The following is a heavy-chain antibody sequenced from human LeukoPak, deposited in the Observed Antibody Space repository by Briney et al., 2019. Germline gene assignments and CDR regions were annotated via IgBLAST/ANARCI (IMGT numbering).Heavy chain of an antibody. J-gene: IGHJ4*02. CDR2: ISAYNGNT. V-gene: IGHV1-18*01. Sequence: ASVKVSCKASGYTFTSYGISWVRQAPGQGLEWMGWISAYNGNTNYAQKLQGRVTMTTDTSTSTAYMELRSLRSDDTAVYYCARLQNGSWSGYYPTYYFDYWGQGTLVTVSS. CDR1: GYTFTSYG. D-gene: IGHD3-3*01. CDR3: ARLQNGSWSGYYPTYYFDY.